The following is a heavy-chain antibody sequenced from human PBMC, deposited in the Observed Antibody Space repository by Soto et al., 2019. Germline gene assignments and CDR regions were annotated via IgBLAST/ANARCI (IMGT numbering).Heavy chain of an antibody. D-gene: IGHD3-10*01. CDR3: VKGLWFGESYGMDV. V-gene: IGHV3-23*01. CDR2: ISGSGGST. J-gene: IGHJ6*02. Sequence: GGSLRLSCAASGFTFSSYAMSWVRQAPGKGLEWVSAISGSGGSTYYADSVKGRFNISRDNSKNTLYLQMNSLRAEDTAVYYCVKGLWFGESYGMDVWGQGTTVTVSS. CDR1: GFTFSSYA.